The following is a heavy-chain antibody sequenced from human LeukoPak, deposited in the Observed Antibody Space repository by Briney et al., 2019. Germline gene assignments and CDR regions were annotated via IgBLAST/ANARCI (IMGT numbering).Heavy chain of an antibody. CDR3: AREYLVGAISDAFDI. Sequence: SETLSLTCTVSGDSISSYYWRWIRQPAGKGLEWMGRIYTSGGTNYNPSLKSRVTMSVDTSKNQFSLKLSSVTAADTAVYYCAREYLVGAISDAFDIWGQGTMVTVSS. D-gene: IGHD1-26*01. CDR1: GDSISSYY. J-gene: IGHJ3*02. CDR2: IYTSGGT. V-gene: IGHV4-4*07.